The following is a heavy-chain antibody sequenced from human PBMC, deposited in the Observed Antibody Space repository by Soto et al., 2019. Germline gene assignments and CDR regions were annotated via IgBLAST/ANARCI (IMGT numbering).Heavy chain of an antibody. CDR1: GGSFSGYY. V-gene: IGHV4-34*01. CDR3: ARELRHYYILAGYRRDRLAP. Sequence: PSETLSLTCAVYGGSFSGYYWSWIRQPPGKGLEWIGEINHSGSTNYNPSLKSRVTISVDTSKNQFSLKLSSVTAADTAVYYCARELRHYYILAGYRRDRLAPWGQGTLVPVSS. CDR2: INHSGST. J-gene: IGHJ5*02. D-gene: IGHD3-9*01.